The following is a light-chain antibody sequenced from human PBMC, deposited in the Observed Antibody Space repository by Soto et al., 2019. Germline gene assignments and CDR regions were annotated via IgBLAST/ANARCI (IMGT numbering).Light chain of an antibody. Sequence: PGSMSFSPRERATLSCRASQTISYSYLAWYQQKPGQAPRLLIYGASIRATGIPDRFSGSGSGTDFTLTINRLEPEDSAVYYCQQYSNSMTFGQGTRLEVK. CDR3: QQYSNSMT. J-gene: IGKJ5*01. V-gene: IGKV3-20*01. CDR2: GAS. CDR1: QTISYSY.